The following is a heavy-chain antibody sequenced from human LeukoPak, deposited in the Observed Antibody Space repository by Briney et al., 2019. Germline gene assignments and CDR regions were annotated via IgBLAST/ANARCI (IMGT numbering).Heavy chain of an antibody. D-gene: IGHD1-1*01. Sequence: GGSLRLSCAASGFTFSSYAMSWVRQAPGKGLEWVSAISGSGGSTYYADSVRGRFAISRDNAQNSLFLQMDSLSAEDTTIYYCARTLRDLYSFDYWGQGTLVTVSS. CDR2: ISGSGGST. V-gene: IGHV3-23*01. CDR1: GFTFSSYA. CDR3: ARTLRDLYSFDY. J-gene: IGHJ4*02.